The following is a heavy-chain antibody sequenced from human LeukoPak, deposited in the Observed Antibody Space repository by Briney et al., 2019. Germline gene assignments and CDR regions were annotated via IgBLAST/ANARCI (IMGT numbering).Heavy chain of an antibody. V-gene: IGHV4-59*01. CDR1: GGSISSYY. CDR2: IYYSGST. D-gene: IGHD2-2*01. J-gene: IGHJ5*02. CDR3: ARAGIYCSSTSCFPNWFDP. Sequence: SETLSLTCTVSGGSISSYYWSWIRQPPEKGLEWIGYIYYSGSTNYNPSLKSRVTISVDTSKNQFSLKLSSVTAADTAVYYCARAGIYCSSTSCFPNWFDPWGQGTLVTVSS.